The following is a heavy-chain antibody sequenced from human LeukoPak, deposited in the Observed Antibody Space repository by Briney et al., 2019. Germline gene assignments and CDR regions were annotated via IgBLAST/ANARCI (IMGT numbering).Heavy chain of an antibody. D-gene: IGHD3-10*01. CDR2: IYSGGST. CDR1: GFTVSSNY. J-gene: IGHJ3*02. Sequence: GGSLRLSCAASGFTVSSNYMSWVRQAPGKGLEWVSVIYSGGSTYYADSVKGRFTISRGNSKNTLYLQMNSLRAEDTAVYYCARDPLGVNAFDIWGQGTMVTVSS. V-gene: IGHV3-66*01. CDR3: ARDPLGVNAFDI.